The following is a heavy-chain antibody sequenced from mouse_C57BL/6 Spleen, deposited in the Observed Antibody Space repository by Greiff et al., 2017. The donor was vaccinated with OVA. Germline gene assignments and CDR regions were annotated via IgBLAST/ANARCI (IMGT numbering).Heavy chain of an antibody. D-gene: IGHD1-1*01. Sequence: VKLMESGPGLVQPSQSLSITCTVSGFSFTSYGVHWVRQSPGKGLEWLGVIWSGGSTDYNAAFISRLGISKDNSKSQVVFKMNSLQADDTAIYYCARNPDYYGSSYGSDYWGQGTTLTVSS. CDR1: GFSFTSYG. CDR2: IWSGGST. V-gene: IGHV2-2*01. J-gene: IGHJ2*01. CDR3: ARNPDYYGSSYGSDY.